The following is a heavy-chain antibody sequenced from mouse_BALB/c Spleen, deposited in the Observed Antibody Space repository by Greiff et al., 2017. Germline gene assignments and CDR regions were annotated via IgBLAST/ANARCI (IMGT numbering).Heavy chain of an antibody. CDR1: GFTFSSYT. CDR2: ISNGGGST. D-gene: IGHD1-1*01. J-gene: IGHJ1*01. CDR3: ARHDGITTVVALYWYFDV. V-gene: IGHV5-12-2*01. Sequence: DVMLVESGGGLVQPGGSLKLSCAASGFTFSSYTMSWVRQTPEKRLEWVAYISNGGGSTYYPDTVKGRFTISRDNAKNTLYLQMSSLKSEDTAMYYCARHDGITTVVALYWYFDVWGAGTTVTVSS.